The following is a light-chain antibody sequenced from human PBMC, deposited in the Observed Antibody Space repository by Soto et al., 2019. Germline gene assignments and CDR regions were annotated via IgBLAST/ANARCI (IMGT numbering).Light chain of an antibody. Sequence: EIVLTQSPGTLSLSPGDRATLSCRASQSISSSYLALAWYQQKPGQPPRLLIYAASSRATGIPDRFNGSGSATDFTLTISRLEPEDFAVYYCQQHDSSPGTFGQGTKVEIK. CDR1: QSISSSY. CDR3: QQHDSSPGT. CDR2: AAS. V-gene: IGKV3-20*01. J-gene: IGKJ1*01.